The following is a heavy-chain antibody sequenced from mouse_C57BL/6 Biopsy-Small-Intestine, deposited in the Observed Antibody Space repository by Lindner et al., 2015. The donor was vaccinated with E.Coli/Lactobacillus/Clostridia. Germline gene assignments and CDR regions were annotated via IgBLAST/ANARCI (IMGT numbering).Heavy chain of an antibody. J-gene: IGHJ2*01. CDR1: GYTFTNYW. CDR3: ARSGLGYFDY. D-gene: IGHD3-3*01. CDR2: IYPGGGYT. Sequence: VQLQESGAELVEPGTSVKMSCKASGYTFTNYWIGWAKQRPGHGLEWIGDIYPGGGYTNYNEKFKGKATLTADKSSSTAYMQFSSLTSEDSAIYYCARSGLGYFDYWGQGTTLTVSS. V-gene: IGHV1-63*01.